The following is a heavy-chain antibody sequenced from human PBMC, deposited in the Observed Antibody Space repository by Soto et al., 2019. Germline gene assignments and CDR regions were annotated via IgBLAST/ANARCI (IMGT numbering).Heavy chain of an antibody. Sequence: QVQLQEPGPRLVEPSHTLSLTCTVSGASISNGYYSWSWIRQSPGTGLEWIGHTHSGGTTCSNPSLKRLLTISAYMSKNQFSLKLSSLPAADTAVYYCARGPSGDKVDYLGQGTLVTVSS. CDR1: GASISNGYYS. CDR3: ARGPSGDKVDY. V-gene: IGHV4-30-4*01. J-gene: IGHJ4*02. D-gene: IGHD1-26*01. CDR2: THSGGTT.